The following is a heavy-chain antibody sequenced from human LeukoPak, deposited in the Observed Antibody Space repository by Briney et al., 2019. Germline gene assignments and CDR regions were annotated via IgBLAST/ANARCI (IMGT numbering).Heavy chain of an antibody. V-gene: IGHV3-21*01. J-gene: IGHJ4*02. Sequence: GRSLRLSCAASGFTFSGYSMTWVRQAPGKGLEWVSFISSSASYMSYVDSVKGRFTISRDNAKNSLYLQMNSLRVEDTAVYYCARDLRQWLVDYWGQGTPVTVSS. CDR1: GFTFSGYS. D-gene: IGHD6-19*01. CDR3: ARDLRQWLVDY. CDR2: ISSSASYM.